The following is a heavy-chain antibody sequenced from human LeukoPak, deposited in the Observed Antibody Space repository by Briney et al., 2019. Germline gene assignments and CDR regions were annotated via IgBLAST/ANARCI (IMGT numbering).Heavy chain of an antibody. CDR3: ARDPRGTLVRSHRFDH. V-gene: IGHV3-11*01. CDR2: ISASGNTM. CDR1: GFTFNEYF. Sequence: GGSLRLSCAASGFTFNEYFMGWVRQAPGKGPEWVSYISASGNTMYYPDSVKGRFTVSRDNAKNSLYLQMNSLRVEDTAVYYCARDPRGTLVRSHRFDHWGQGILVTVSS. D-gene: IGHD3-10*01. J-gene: IGHJ4*02.